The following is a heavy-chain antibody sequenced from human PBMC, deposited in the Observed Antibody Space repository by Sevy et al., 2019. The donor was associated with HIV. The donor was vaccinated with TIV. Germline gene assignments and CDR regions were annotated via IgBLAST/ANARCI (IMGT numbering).Heavy chain of an antibody. CDR3: ARDQGREFLRLGELSSRYYYYYGMDV. Sequence: PGGSLRLSCAASGFTFSSYAMHWVRQAPGKGLEWVAVISYDGSNKYYADSVKGRFTISRDNSKNTLYLQMNSLRAEDTAVYYCARDQGREFLRLGELSSRYYYYYGMDVWGQGTTVTVSS. CDR1: GFTFSSYA. D-gene: IGHD3-16*02. V-gene: IGHV3-30-3*01. CDR2: ISYDGSNK. J-gene: IGHJ6*02.